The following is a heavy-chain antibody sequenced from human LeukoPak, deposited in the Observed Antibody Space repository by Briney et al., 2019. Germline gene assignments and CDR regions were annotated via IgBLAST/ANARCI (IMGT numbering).Heavy chain of an antibody. CDR3: TRDRGAYNLYDY. CDR1: GFTFSSYA. V-gene: IGHV3-49*03. D-gene: IGHD1-1*01. Sequence: GGSLRLSCAASGFTFSSYAMSWIRQAPGKGLEWVGFIRSKAYGETADYAASVRGRFTISRDDSKAIAYLQMNSLKTEDTAVYHCTRDRGAYNLYDYWGQGTLVTVSS. CDR2: IRSKAYGETA. J-gene: IGHJ4*02.